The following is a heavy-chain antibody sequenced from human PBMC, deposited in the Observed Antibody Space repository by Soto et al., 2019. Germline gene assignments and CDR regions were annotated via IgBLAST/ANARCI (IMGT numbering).Heavy chain of an antibody. Sequence: ASVKVSCKASGYTFTNYAMHWVRQAPGQRLEWMGWINPNSGGTNYAQKFQGWVTMTRDTSISTAYMELSRLRSDDTAVYYCARADDYSTIDYWGQGTLVTVSS. D-gene: IGHD5-12*01. CDR3: ARADDYSTIDY. CDR1: GYTFTNYA. J-gene: IGHJ4*02. CDR2: INPNSGGT. V-gene: IGHV1-2*04.